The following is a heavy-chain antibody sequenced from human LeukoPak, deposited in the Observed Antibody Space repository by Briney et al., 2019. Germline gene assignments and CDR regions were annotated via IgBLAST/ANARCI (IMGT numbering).Heavy chain of an antibody. CDR3: ARVITGTTWAPDY. CDR1: GFTFSDYY. V-gene: IGHV3-11*06. J-gene: IGHJ4*02. CDR2: ISSSSSYT. Sequence: PGGSPRLSCAASGFTFSDYYMSWIRQPPGKGLEWVAYISSSSSYTNYADSVKGRFTISRDSAKNSLYLQMNSLRAEDTAMYYCARVITGTTWAPDYWGQGTLVTVSS. D-gene: IGHD1-20*01.